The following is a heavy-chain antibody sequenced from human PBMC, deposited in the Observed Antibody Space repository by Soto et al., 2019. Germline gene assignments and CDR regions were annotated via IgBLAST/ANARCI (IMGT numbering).Heavy chain of an antibody. CDR1: GFTFTSSA. CDR2: IVVGSGNT. Sequence: SVKVSCKASGFTFTSSAVQWVRQARGQRLEWIGWIVVGSGNTNYAQKFQERVTITRDMSTSTAYMELSSLRSEDTAVYYCAADLSSRIDYGGDYWGQGTLVTLSS. J-gene: IGHJ4*02. D-gene: IGHD4-17*01. CDR3: AADLSSRIDYGGDY. V-gene: IGHV1-58*01.